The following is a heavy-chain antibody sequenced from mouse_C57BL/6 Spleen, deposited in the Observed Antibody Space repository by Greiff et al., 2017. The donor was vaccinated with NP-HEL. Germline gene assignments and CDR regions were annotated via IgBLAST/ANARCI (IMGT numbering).Heavy chain of an antibody. CDR1: GYSITSGYY. D-gene: IGHD1-1*01. V-gene: IGHV3-6*01. J-gene: IGHJ3*01. Sequence: ESGPGLVKPSQSLSLTCSVTGYSITSGYYWNWIRQFPGNKLEWMGYISYDGSNNYNPSLKNRISITRDTSKNQFFLKLNSVTTEDTATYYCASPFYYGSSPWFAYWGQGTLVTVSA. CDR2: ISYDGSN. CDR3: ASPFYYGSSPWFAY.